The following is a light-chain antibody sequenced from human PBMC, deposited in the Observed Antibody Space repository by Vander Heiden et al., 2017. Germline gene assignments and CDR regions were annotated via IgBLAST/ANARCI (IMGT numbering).Light chain of an antibody. V-gene: IGLV1-40*01. Sequence: QAVLTQPLSGSGTPGQMVTISCTGSSSNIGAGYDVHWYQQLPGTVPKLLIYGNNKRPSGVPDRFFGSKSGTSASLVITGLQAEDEADYYCQSYDSSLMVFGGGTTLTVL. CDR3: QSYDSSLMV. J-gene: IGLJ2*01. CDR1: SSNIGAGYD. CDR2: GNN.